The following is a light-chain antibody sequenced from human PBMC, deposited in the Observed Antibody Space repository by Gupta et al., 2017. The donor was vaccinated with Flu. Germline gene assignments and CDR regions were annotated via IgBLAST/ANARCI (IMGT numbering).Light chain of an antibody. Sequence: EVVMTQSPATLAVSLGETVTLSCRASQSFTSNLAWYQQRPGQAPRLLIYAASTRATGTPARFSGSGSGTDFTLTISSLQSEDLAVYYCQQYNYWPGTFGQGTKVEVK. CDR3: QQYNYWPGT. V-gene: IGKV3-15*01. J-gene: IGKJ1*01. CDR2: AAS. CDR1: QSFTSN.